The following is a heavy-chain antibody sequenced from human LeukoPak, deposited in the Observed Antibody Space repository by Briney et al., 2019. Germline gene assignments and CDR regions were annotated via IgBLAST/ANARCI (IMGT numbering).Heavy chain of an antibody. J-gene: IGHJ4*02. V-gene: IGHV4-59*01. Sequence: PSETLSLTCTVSGGSISSYYWSWIRQPPGKGLEWIGYIYYSGSTNYNPSLKSRVTISVDTSKNQFSLKLSSVTAADTAVYYCARFFSHYGSGSYYSFDYWGQRTLVTVSS. D-gene: IGHD3-10*01. CDR1: GGSISSYY. CDR3: ARFFSHYGSGSYYSFDY. CDR2: IYYSGST.